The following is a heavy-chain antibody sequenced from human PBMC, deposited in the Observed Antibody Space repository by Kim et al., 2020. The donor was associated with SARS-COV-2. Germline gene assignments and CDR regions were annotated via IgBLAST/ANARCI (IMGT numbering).Heavy chain of an antibody. Sequence: SETLSLTCAVYGGSFSGYYWSWIRQPPGKGLEWIGEINHSGSTNYNPSLKSRVTISVDTSKNQFSLKLSSVTAADTAVYYCARVGQTGRGDLPNWFDPWGQGTLVTVSS. CDR3: ARVGQTGRGDLPNWFDP. CDR1: GGSFSGYY. CDR2: INHSGST. V-gene: IGHV4-34*01. D-gene: IGHD3-10*01. J-gene: IGHJ5*02.